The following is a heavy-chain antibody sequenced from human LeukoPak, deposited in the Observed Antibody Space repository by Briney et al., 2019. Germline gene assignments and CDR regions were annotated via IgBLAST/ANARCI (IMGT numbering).Heavy chain of an antibody. J-gene: IGHJ4*02. CDR1: GGSINSYY. CDR3: RRCLGAAALFDS. D-gene: IGHD6-13*01. V-gene: IGHV4-59*08. Sequence: PSATLSLTCTLSGGSINSYYWSWIRQPPGKGLEWIVYLFYRGSTNYNPSLKSRVTMSVDTSKNQYSLNQGACTAADSVVYYWRRCLGAAALFDSWGQGTLVSVSS. CDR2: LFYRGST.